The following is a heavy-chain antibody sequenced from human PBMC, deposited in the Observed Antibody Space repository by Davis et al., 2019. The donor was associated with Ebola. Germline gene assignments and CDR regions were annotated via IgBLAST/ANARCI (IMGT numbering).Heavy chain of an antibody. CDR3: ASLPRYCSSARCYWGWFDP. CDR1: GGSFSGYY. Sequence: SETLSLTCVVSGGSFSGYYWTWIRQPPGKGLEWIGEINHSGETNYNPSLKSRVTISVDTSKNQFSLKLNSVTTADTAVYYCASLPRYCSSARCYWGWFDPWGQGTLVTVSS. V-gene: IGHV4-34*01. J-gene: IGHJ5*02. CDR2: INHSGET. D-gene: IGHD2-2*01.